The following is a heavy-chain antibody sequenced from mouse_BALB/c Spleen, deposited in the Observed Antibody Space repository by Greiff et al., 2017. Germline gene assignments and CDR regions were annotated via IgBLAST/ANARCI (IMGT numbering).Heavy chain of an antibody. J-gene: IGHJ2*01. CDR3: ARAGYGRYYFDY. CDR2: INPGSGGT. V-gene: IGHV1-54*01. D-gene: IGHD1-1*01. Sequence: VKLMESGAELVRPGTSVKVSCKASGYAFTNYLIEWVKQRPGQGLEWIGVINPGSGGTNYNEKFKGKATLTADKSSSTAYMQLSSLTSDDSAVYFCARAGYGRYYFDYWGQGTTLTVSS. CDR1: GYAFTNYL.